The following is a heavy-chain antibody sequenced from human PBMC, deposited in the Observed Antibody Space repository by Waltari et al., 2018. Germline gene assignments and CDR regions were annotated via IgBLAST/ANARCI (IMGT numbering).Heavy chain of an antibody. CDR1: GGSISSYY. CDR2: IDYTGST. V-gene: IGHV4-59*01. D-gene: IGHD2-21*02. J-gene: IGHJ5*02. Sequence: QVQLQESGPRLVKPSETLSLICTVSGGSISSYYWSWIRQPPGKGLDWIGYIDYTGSTNFNPSLKSRVTMSVDTSKNQFSLKLSSVTAADTAVYYCARGGGGDWEWFDPWGQGTLVTVSS. CDR3: ARGGGGDWEWFDP.